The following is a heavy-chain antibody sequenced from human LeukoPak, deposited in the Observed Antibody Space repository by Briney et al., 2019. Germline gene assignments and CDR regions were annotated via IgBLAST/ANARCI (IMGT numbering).Heavy chain of an antibody. D-gene: IGHD5-24*01. CDR3: ARGGRWLHWTHQYYFDY. J-gene: IGHJ4*02. Sequence: PSETLSLTCAVYGGSFSGYYWSWIRQPPGKGLEWIGEINHSGSTNYNPSLKSRVTISVDTSKNQFSLKLSSVTAADTAVYYCARGGRWLHWTHQYYFDYWGQGTLVTVSS. CDR1: GGSFSGYY. V-gene: IGHV4-34*01. CDR2: INHSGST.